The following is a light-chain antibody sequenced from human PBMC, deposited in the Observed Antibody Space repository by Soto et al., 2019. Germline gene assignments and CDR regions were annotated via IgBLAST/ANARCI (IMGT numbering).Light chain of an antibody. CDR1: QSVSSK. V-gene: IGKV3-15*01. J-gene: IGKJ4*01. Sequence: DIVMTQSPATLSVSVGERATLSCRASQSVSSKLAWYQQKPGQAPRLLIYGASTRATGIPARFSGSGSGTEFTLTISSLQSEDFAVYYCQQYNDWPPQLTFGGGTKVEIK. CDR3: QQYNDWPPQLT. CDR2: GAS.